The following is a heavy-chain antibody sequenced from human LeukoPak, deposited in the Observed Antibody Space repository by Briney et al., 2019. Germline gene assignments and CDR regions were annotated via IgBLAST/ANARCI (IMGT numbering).Heavy chain of an antibody. V-gene: IGHV5-51*01. CDR1: EYSFTSYW. CDR3: ARRTEQWLDRDYFDY. CDR2: IDPGDSDT. J-gene: IGHJ4*02. D-gene: IGHD6-19*01. Sequence: GESLKISCKGSEYSFTSYWIGWVRQMPGKGLEWMGIIDPGDSDTRYSPSFQGQVTISVDKSISTAYLQWSSLKASDTAMYYCARRTEQWLDRDYFDYWGQGTLVTVSS.